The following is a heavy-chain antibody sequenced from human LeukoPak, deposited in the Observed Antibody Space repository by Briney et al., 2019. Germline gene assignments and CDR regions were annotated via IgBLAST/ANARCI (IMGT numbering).Heavy chain of an antibody. CDR1: GDSISNYY. J-gene: IGHJ5*02. Sequence: PSETLTLTCTVSGDSISNYYWSWIRQPAGKGLEWIGRIYTRGSTNYNPSVKSRVTISVDTAKNQFSLKLSSVIAADTAVYYCARGSRGYCTNGICYGGLSESWFDPWGQGTLVTVSS. D-gene: IGHD2-8*01. CDR2: IYTRGST. V-gene: IGHV4-4*07. CDR3: ARGSRGYCTNGICYGGLSESWFDP.